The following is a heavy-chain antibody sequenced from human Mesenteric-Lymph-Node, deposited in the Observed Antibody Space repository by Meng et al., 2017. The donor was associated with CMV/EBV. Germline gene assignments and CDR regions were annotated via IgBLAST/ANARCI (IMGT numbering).Heavy chain of an antibody. Sequence: GGSLRLSCAASGFTFSSDWMHWVRQAPGKGLVWISRINNEGASTTYADSVKGRFTITRDNAKNILYLQLNSLRNDDTAVYYCARGHSDWGVFFDYWGQGILVTVSS. V-gene: IGHV3-74*01. CDR1: GFTFSSDW. CDR2: INNEGAST. J-gene: IGHJ4*02. CDR3: ARGHSDWGVFFDY. D-gene: IGHD7-27*01.